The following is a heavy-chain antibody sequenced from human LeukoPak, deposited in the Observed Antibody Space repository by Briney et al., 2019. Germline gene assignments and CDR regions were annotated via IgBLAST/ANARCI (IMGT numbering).Heavy chain of an antibody. J-gene: IGHJ4*02. CDR2: INHSGST. Sequence: PSETLSLTCAVYGGSFSGYYWSWIRQPPGKGLEWIGEINHSGSTNYNASLKSRVTISVDTSKNQFSLKLSSVTAADTAVYYCARPGYSSSWYYFDYWGQGTLVTVSS. CDR1: GGSFSGYY. CDR3: ARPGYSSSWYYFDY. V-gene: IGHV4-34*01. D-gene: IGHD6-13*01.